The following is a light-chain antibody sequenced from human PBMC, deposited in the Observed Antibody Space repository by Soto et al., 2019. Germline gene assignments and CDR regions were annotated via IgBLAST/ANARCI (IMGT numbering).Light chain of an antibody. Sequence: VLTQSPATLSLSPGDRATLSCRVSQSVGSSLAWYQQKTGQAPRLLIYDESNRATGIPDRFSGSGSGTDLNLTISRLEPEDFAVYYCQQYGSSPWTFGQGTKVDIK. CDR2: DES. CDR3: QQYGSSPWT. J-gene: IGKJ1*01. V-gene: IGKV3-20*01. CDR1: QSVGSS.